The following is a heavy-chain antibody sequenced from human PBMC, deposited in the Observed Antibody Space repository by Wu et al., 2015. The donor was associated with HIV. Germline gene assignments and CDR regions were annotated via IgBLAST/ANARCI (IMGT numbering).Heavy chain of an antibody. CDR1: GYTFTGYY. J-gene: IGHJ3*02. V-gene: IGHV1-2*02. D-gene: IGHD5-24*01. CDR3: ARGCRDGVSCRAFDI. CDR2: INPSSDGT. Sequence: QVQLVQSGTEVKKPGASVKVSCKASGYTFTGYYIHWVRQAPGQGLEWLGWINPSSDGTSYSQNFQGRVTMTRDTSISTAYMELSRLRSDDTAVYYCARGCRDGVSCRAFDIWGQGTVVTVSS.